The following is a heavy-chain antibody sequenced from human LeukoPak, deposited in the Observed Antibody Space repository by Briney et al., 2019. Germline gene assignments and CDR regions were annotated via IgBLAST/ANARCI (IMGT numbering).Heavy chain of an antibody. CDR3: ARADSGSSYMNFDY. D-gene: IGHD1-26*01. CDR1: GFTFSSYS. Sequence: GGSLRLSCAASGFTFSSYSMMWVRQAPGKGLEWVSYISSSSTTIHYADSVKGRFTISRDNAKNSVYLQMNSLRAEDTAVYYCARADSGSSYMNFDYWGQGILVTVSS. CDR2: ISSSSTTI. J-gene: IGHJ4*02. V-gene: IGHV3-48*01.